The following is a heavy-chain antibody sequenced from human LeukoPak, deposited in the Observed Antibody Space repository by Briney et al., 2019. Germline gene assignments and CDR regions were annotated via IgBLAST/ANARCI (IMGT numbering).Heavy chain of an antibody. CDR1: GFTFSSYG. V-gene: IGHV3-30*18. CDR2: ISYDGSNK. D-gene: IGHD1-26*01. Sequence: PGGSLRLSCAASGFTFSSYGMHWVRQAPGKGLEWVAVISYDGSNKYYAGSVKGRFTISRDNSKNTLYLQMNSLRAEDTAVYYCAKDGSVAPLGYYYYYGMDVWGQGTTVTVSS. CDR3: AKDGSVAPLGYYYYYGMDV. J-gene: IGHJ6*02.